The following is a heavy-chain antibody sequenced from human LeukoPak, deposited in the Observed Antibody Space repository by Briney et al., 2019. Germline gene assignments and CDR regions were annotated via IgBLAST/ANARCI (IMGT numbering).Heavy chain of an antibody. Sequence: PGGSLRLSCRASGFTFSNYAMSWVRQAPGKGLEWVSTISGSDGSTYYADSVKGRFTISRDNSKNTLYLQMNSLRVEDTAIYYCAKGRGYCTGGSCYSDYWGQGPLVTVSS. CDR1: GFTFSNYA. D-gene: IGHD2-15*01. J-gene: IGHJ4*02. CDR2: ISGSDGST. CDR3: AKGRGYCTGGSCYSDY. V-gene: IGHV3-23*01.